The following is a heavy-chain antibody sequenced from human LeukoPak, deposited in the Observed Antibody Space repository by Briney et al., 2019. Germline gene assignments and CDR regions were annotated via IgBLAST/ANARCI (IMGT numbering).Heavy chain of an antibody. CDR2: IYYSGST. CDR3: ARLPQGYYGMDV. V-gene: IGHV4-59*08. J-gene: IGHJ6*02. Sequence: SETLSLTCAVYGGSFSGYYWSWIRQPPGKGLEWIGYIYYSGSTNYNPSLKSRVTISVDTSKNQFSLKLSSVTAADTAVYYCARLPQGYYGMDVWGQGTTVTVSS. CDR1: GGSFSGYY.